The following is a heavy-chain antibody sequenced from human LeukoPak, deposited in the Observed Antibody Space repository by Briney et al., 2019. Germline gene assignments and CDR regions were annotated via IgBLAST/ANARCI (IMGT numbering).Heavy chain of an antibody. V-gene: IGHV4-4*02. CDR3: AREEYGDYVGY. CDR1: GGSISSSNW. CDR2: IYHSGST. D-gene: IGHD4-17*01. J-gene: IGHJ4*02. Sequence: SETLSLTCAVSGGSISSSNWWSWIRQPPGKGLEWIGEIYHSGSTNYNLSLRSRVTISVDTSKNQFSLKLNSVTAADTAVYYCAREEYGDYVGYWGQGTLVTVAS.